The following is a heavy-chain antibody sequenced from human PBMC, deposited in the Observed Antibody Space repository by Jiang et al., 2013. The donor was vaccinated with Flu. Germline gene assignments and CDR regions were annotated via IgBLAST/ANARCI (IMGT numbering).Heavy chain of an antibody. Sequence: LLKPSETLSLTCTVSGGSISSSSYYWDWIRQPPGKGLEWIGSIYYSGSTFYNPSLKSRVNKSVDTSKNQFSLKLSSVTAADTAVYYCARRRQGAFDIWGQGTMVTVSS. CDR1: GGSISSSSYY. J-gene: IGHJ3*02. V-gene: IGHV4-39*01. CDR2: IYYSGST. CDR3: ARRRQGAFDI.